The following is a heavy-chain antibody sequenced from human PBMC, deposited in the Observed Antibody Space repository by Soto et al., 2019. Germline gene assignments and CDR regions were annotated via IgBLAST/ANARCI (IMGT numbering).Heavy chain of an antibody. CDR3: ARGRGSYYAFDI. J-gene: IGHJ3*02. CDR2: ISSSGSTI. V-gene: IGHV3-48*03. CDR1: GFTFSSYE. D-gene: IGHD1-26*01. Sequence: GGSLRLSCAASGFTFSSYEMNWVRQAPGKGLEWVSYISSSGSTIYYADSVKGRFTISRDNAKNSLYLQMNSLRAEDTAVDYCARGRGSYYAFDIWGQGTMVTVSS.